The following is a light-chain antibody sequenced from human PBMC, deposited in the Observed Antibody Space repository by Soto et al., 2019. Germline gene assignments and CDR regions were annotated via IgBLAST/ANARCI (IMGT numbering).Light chain of an antibody. Sequence: DIQMTQSPSSLSASVGDEVTITCRASHTIMTYLNWYQLKPGKAPNLLIYDASSLKSGVPSRFSGSGSGTEFTLTISSLQPDDFATYYCQQYNTYWTFGQGTKVDSK. CDR2: DAS. V-gene: IGKV1-5*01. CDR1: HTIMTY. CDR3: QQYNTYWT. J-gene: IGKJ1*01.